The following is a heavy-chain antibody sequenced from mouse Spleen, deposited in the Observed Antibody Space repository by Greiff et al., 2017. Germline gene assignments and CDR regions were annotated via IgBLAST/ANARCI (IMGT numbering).Heavy chain of an antibody. Sequence: EVMLVESGGGLVKLGGSLKLSCAASGFTFSSYAMSWVRQTPEKRLEWVATISSGGGNTYYPDSVKGRFTISRDNAKNTLYLQMSSLKSEDTAMYYCARHGRSYYFDYWGQGTTLTVSS. CDR1: GFTFSSYA. CDR3: ARHGRSYYFDY. V-gene: IGHV5-9*01. J-gene: IGHJ2*01. CDR2: ISSGGGNT.